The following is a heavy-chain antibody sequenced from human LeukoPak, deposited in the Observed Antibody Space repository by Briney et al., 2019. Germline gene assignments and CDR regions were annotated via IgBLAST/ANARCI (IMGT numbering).Heavy chain of an antibody. D-gene: IGHD6-19*01. Sequence: PSETLSLTCTVSGGTISSSSYYWGWIRQPPGKGLEWIRSIYYSGSTYSNSSLKSRVTISVDTSKNQFSLKLSSVTAADTAVYYCARHGSGWYHFDYWGQGTLVTVSS. J-gene: IGHJ4*02. V-gene: IGHV4-39*01. CDR2: IYYSGST. CDR3: ARHGSGWYHFDY. CDR1: GGTISSSSYY.